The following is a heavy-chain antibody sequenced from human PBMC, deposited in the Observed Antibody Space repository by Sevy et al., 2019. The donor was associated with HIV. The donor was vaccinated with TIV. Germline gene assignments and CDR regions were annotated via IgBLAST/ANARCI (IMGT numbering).Heavy chain of an antibody. CDR3: AKESTIVVMVAYAFDM. CDR2: IYSGGGT. D-gene: IGHD2-8*01. V-gene: IGHV3-53*01. Sequence: GGSLRLSCAASGFSVTSNYITWVRQVPGKGLEWVSIIYSGGGTYYADTVKGRFIVSRDSSKNTVYLQMHSLRVDDTAVYYCAKESTIVVMVAYAFDMWGQGTTVTVSS. J-gene: IGHJ3*02. CDR1: GFSVTSNY.